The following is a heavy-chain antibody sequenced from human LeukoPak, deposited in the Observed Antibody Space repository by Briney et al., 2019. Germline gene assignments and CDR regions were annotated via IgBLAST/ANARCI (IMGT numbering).Heavy chain of an antibody. V-gene: IGHV1-8*01. CDR3: ARASRTLLRFLEWLAGYYFDY. Sequence: ASVKVSCKASGYTFTSYDINWVRQATGQGLEWMGWMNPNSGNTGYAQKFQGRVTMTRNTSISTAYMELSSLGSEDTAVYYCARASRTLLRFLEWLAGYYFDYWGQGTLVTVSS. CDR1: GYTFTSYD. CDR2: MNPNSGNT. J-gene: IGHJ4*02. D-gene: IGHD3-3*01.